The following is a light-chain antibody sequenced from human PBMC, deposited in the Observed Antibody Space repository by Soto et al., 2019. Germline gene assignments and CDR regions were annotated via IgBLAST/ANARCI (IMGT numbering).Light chain of an antibody. CDR1: SSDVGGYNY. CDR3: SSYTSSSTIMV. V-gene: IGLV2-14*01. J-gene: IGLJ2*01. CDR2: DVS. Sequence: QSALTQPASVSGSPGQSITISCTGTSSDVGGYNYVSWYQQHPGKAPKLMIYDVSNRPSGVSNRFSGSKSGNTASLTISGLQSEDEADYYCSSYTSSSTIMVFGVGTKVTVL.